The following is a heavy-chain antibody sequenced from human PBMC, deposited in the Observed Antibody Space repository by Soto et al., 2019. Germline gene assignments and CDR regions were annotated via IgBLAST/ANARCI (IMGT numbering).Heavy chain of an antibody. D-gene: IGHD3-22*01. J-gene: IGHJ4*02. V-gene: IGHV4-34*01. CDR3: ARIYYDSSGYPFDY. Sequence: PSETLSLTCAVYGGSFSGYYWTWIRQPPGTGLEWIGEINHSGSTNYNPSLKSRVTISVDTSKNQFSLKLTSVTAADTAVYYCARIYYDSSGYPFDYWGQGTLVT. CDR2: INHSGST. CDR1: GGSFSGYY.